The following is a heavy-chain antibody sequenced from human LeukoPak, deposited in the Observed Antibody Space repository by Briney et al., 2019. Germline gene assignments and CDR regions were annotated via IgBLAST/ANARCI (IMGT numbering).Heavy chain of an antibody. CDR1: GFTFSNSA. CDR3: ARGVAISSSGWYDTFDY. J-gene: IGHJ4*02. Sequence: PGGSLRLSCAASGFTFSNSAMYWVRQAPGKGLEFVSVISTNGDRTYYADSVKGRFTISRDNSKNTLYLQMGSLRADDMAVYHCARGVAISSSGWYDTFDYWGQGALVTISS. V-gene: IGHV3-64*02. CDR2: ISTNGDRT. D-gene: IGHD6-19*01.